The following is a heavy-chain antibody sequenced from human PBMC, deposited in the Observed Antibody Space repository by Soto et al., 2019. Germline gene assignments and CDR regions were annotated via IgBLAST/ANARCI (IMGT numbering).Heavy chain of an antibody. V-gene: IGHV4-30-4*01. CDR2: IYYSGST. J-gene: IGHJ6*02. Sequence: SETLSLTCTVSGGSISSGDYYWSWIRQPPGKGLEWIGYIYYSGSTYYNPSLKSRVTISVDTSKNQFSLKLTSVTAADTAVYFCSRVRWFGSYYYGMDVWSQGTTVTVSS. CDR3: SRVRWFGSYYYGMDV. CDR1: GGSISSGDYY. D-gene: IGHD3-10*01.